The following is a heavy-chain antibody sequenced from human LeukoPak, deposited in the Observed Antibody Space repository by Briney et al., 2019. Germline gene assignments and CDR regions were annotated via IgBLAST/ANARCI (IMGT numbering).Heavy chain of an antibody. V-gene: IGHV4-38-2*02. CDR2: IYQRGST. CDR1: GYSISSGYF. D-gene: IGHD1/OR15-1a*01. J-gene: IGHJ4*02. Sequence: KSSETLSLTCTVSGYSISSGYFWGWIRQPPGKGLEWIGRIYQRGSTYYNPSLKSRVTISVDTSKNQFSLKLSSVTAADTAVYYCARLLTSAQFDYWGQGTLVTVSS. CDR3: ARLLTSAQFDY.